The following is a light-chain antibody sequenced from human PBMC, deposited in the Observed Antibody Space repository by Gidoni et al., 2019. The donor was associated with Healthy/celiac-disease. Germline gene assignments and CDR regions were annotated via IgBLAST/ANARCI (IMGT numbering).Light chain of an antibody. V-gene: IGKV1-5*03. J-gene: IGKJ1*01. CDR1: KSISSW. CDR3: QQYNSYWT. CDR2: TAS. Sequence: DIQMTQSPSTLSASVGDRVTITCRASKSISSWLAWYQQKPGKAPKLLIYTASSLESGVPSRFRGSGSGTEFTLTISILQPDDFATYYCQQYNSYWTFGQGTKVEIK.